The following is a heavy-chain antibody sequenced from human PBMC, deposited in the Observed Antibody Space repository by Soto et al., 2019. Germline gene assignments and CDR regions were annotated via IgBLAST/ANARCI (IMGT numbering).Heavy chain of an antibody. CDR3: ARAPYYDILTGKDYGMNV. CDR2: INPNSGGT. D-gene: IGHD3-9*01. Sequence: ASVKVSCKASGYTFTGYYMHWVRQASGQGLEWMGWINPNSGGTNYAQKFQGRVTMTRDTSISTAYMELSRLRSDDTAVYYCARAPYYDILTGKDYGMNVWGQGTTVTVSS. V-gene: IGHV1-2*02. J-gene: IGHJ6*02. CDR1: GYTFTGYY.